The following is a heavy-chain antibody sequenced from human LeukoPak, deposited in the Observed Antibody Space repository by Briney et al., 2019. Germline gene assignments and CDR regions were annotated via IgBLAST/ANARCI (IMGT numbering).Heavy chain of an antibody. CDR3: ARDQGVPDSSGYTNWFDP. CDR2: IISSSSYI. CDR1: GFTFGSYR. V-gene: IGHV3-21*01. Sequence: GGSLRLSCAASGFTFGSYRMNWVRQAPGKGLDWVSSIISSSSYIYYADSVKGRFTISRDNAKNSLYLQMNSLRAEDTAVYYCARDQGVPDSSGYTNWFDPWGQGTLVTVSS. D-gene: IGHD3-22*01. J-gene: IGHJ5*02.